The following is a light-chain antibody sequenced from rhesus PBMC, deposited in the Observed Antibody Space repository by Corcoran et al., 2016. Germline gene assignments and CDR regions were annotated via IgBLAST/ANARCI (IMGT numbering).Light chain of an antibody. CDR1: QGISSY. J-gene: IGKJ2*01. CDR2: DVN. Sequence: DIQMSQSPSSLSASVGDRVTITCRASQGISSYLNWYQPKPGKAPKLLIYDVNSLASGVPSRFRGSGSGTDFTLTISSLQPEDFATYYCQQGNSNPDSFGHGTKVEIK. CDR3: QQGNSNPDS. V-gene: IGKV1-32*02.